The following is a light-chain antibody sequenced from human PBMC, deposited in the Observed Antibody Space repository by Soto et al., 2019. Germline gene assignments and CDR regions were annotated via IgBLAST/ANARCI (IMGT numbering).Light chain of an antibody. J-gene: IGLJ1*01. CDR1: SSSIGSNY. CDR2: ENN. CDR3: GTWDSSLSVYV. Sequence: QSALTQPPSVSAAPGQMVTISCSGSSSSIGSNYVSWYQQVPGTAPKLLIYENNKRPSGIPDRFSGSKSGTSATLGIAGLQTGDEADYYCGTWDSSLSVYVFGSGTKVTVL. V-gene: IGLV1-51*01.